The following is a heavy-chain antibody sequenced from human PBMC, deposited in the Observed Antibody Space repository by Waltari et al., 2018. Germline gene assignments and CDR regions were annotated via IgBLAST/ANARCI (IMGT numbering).Heavy chain of an antibody. J-gene: IGHJ1*01. D-gene: IGHD6-6*01. V-gene: IGHV4-39*01. CDR2: IYYSGST. CDR3: ARRLGSSSRGYFQH. CDR1: GGSISSSSYY. Sequence: QLQLQESGPGLVKPSETLSLTCTVSGGSISSSSYYWGWIRQPPGKGLEWIGSIYYSGSTYYNPSLKSRVTISVDTSKNQFSLKLSSVTAADTAVYYCARRLGSSSRGYFQHWGQGTLVTVSS.